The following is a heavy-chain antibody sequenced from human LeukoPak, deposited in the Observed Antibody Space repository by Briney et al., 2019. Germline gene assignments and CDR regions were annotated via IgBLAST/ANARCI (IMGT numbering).Heavy chain of an antibody. CDR3: ARREGRTQSFDY. CDR1: GGSISSSSYY. CDR2: IYYSGST. Sequence: SETLSLTCTVSGGSISSSSYYWGWIRQPPGKGLEWIGSIYYSGSTYYNPSLKSRVTISVDTSKNQFSLKLSSVTAADTAVYYCARREGRTQSFDYWGQGTLVTVFS. V-gene: IGHV4-39*01. D-gene: IGHD1-14*01. J-gene: IGHJ4*02.